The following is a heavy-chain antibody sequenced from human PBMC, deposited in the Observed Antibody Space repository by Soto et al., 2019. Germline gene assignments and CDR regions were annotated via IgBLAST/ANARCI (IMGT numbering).Heavy chain of an antibody. D-gene: IGHD3-16*01. V-gene: IGHV3-23*01. J-gene: IGHJ4*02. CDR2: ISGSGGSS. CDR3: AKDLEITFGGVEDY. CDR1: GFTFSSYA. Sequence: GGSLRLSCAASGFTFSSYAMSWVRQAPGKGLEWVSAISGSGGSSYYADSVKGRFTISRDNSKNTLYLQMNSLRAEDTAVYYCAKDLEITFGGVEDYWGQGTLVTVSS.